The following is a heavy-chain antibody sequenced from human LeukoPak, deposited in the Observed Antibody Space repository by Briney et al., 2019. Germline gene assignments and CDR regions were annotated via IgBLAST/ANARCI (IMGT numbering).Heavy chain of an antibody. CDR1: GFTFSRYS. Sequence: PGGSLRLSCAASGFTFSRYSMHWVRQTPGKGLEWVSYSSSSGRAIHYADSVRGRFTMSRDNAKNSLFLQMDSLRDEDTAVYYCARDKGNDYGTYDNWGQGTLVTVSS. V-gene: IGHV3-48*02. CDR2: SSSSGRAI. J-gene: IGHJ4*02. CDR3: ARDKGNDYGTYDN. D-gene: IGHD4-17*01.